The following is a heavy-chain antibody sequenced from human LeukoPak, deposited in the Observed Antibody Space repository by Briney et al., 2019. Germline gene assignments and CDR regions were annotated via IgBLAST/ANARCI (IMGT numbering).Heavy chain of an antibody. CDR1: GESFSRYY. V-gene: IGHV4-59*10. J-gene: IGHJ4*02. Sequence: SKTLSLTCAVYGESFSRYYWSWIRQSPGKGLEWIGRIHPSGSTNYNPSLKSRVTLSVDTSKNQFSLKLSSVTAADTAVYYCARGPPPDFDYWGRGTLVTVSS. CDR2: IHPSGST. CDR3: ARGPPPDFDY.